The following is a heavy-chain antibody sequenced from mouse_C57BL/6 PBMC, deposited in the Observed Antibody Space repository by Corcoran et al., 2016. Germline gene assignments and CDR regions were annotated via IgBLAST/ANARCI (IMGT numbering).Heavy chain of an antibody. J-gene: IGHJ4*01. Sequence: QVQLQQSGPELVKPGASVKISCKASGYSFTSYYIHWVKQRPGQGLEWIGWIYPGSGNTKYNEKFKGKATLTADTSSSTAYMQLSSLTSEDSAVYYCAREKDYGSDYYAMDYWGQGTSVTVSS. V-gene: IGHV1-66*01. CDR2: IYPGSGNT. CDR3: AREKDYGSDYYAMDY. D-gene: IGHD1-1*01. CDR1: GYSFTSYY.